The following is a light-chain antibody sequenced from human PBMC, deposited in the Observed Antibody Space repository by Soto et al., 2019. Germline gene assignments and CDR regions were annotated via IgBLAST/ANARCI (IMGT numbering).Light chain of an antibody. CDR1: QSINSN. Sequence: EVLMTHSPSALSVSPVDRATLSFRASQSINSNLAWYQQQPGQAPRLLIYAASTRATAVPDRFSGSGSGTAFTLTITSLQSDDFAVYFCQQYTDWPITFGQGTRLEIK. CDR2: AAS. V-gene: IGKV3-15*01. J-gene: IGKJ5*01. CDR3: QQYTDWPIT.